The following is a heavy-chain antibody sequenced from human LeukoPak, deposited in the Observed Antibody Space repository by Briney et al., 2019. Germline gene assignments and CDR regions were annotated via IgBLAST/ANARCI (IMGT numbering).Heavy chain of an antibody. CDR2: IDPSDSYT. Sequence: GESLKISCKGSGYSFTSYWITWVRQMPGKGLEWMGRIDPSDSYTNYSPSFQGHVTISADKSISTAYLHWSSLKASDSAMYYCARHNPYYDSSGYGTGDYWGQGTLVTVSS. CDR3: ARHNPYYDSSGYGTGDY. D-gene: IGHD3-22*01. CDR1: GYSFTSYW. V-gene: IGHV5-10-1*01. J-gene: IGHJ4*02.